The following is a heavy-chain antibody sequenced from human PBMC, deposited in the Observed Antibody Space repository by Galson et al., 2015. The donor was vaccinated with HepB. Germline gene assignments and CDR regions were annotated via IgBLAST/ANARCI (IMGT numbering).Heavy chain of an antibody. V-gene: IGHV3-23*01. J-gene: IGHJ4*02. D-gene: IGHD2-21*02. CDR2: ISIIGSTT. Sequence: SLRLSCAASGFTFSTYAMSWVRQAPGKGLEWVSVISIIGSTTYSADSVKGRFTISRDNSKNTLYLQISSLRAEDTAVYYCAKVVGLRGDYVDYWGQGILVTVSS. CDR3: AKVVGLRGDYVDY. CDR1: GFTFSTYA.